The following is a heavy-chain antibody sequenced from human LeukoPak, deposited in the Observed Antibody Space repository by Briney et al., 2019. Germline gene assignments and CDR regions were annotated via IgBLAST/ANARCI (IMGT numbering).Heavy chain of an antibody. CDR1: GGSISSFNW. J-gene: IGHJ4*02. CDR3: ASSVGSTDY. V-gene: IGHV4-4*02. CDR2: IYHTGST. D-gene: IGHD1-26*01. Sequence: PSETLSLTCTVSGGSISSFNWWSWVRQPPGKGLEWIGEIYHTGSTNYNPSLKSRLTISVDTSKNQFSLKLGSVTAADTAVYYCASSVGSTDYWGQGALVTVSS.